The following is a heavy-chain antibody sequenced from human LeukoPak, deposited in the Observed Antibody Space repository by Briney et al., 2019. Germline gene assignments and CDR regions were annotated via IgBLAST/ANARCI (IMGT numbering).Heavy chain of an antibody. V-gene: IGHV3-7*01. CDR2: IKQEGSEK. D-gene: IGHD3-3*01. CDR1: GFTFSSYL. Sequence: PGGSLRLSCAASGFTFSSYLMSWVRQAPGKGLEWVANIKQEGSEKYYVDTVKGRFTISRDNDQKELYLKMNSLRAEDTAVYYCARDQGGDDFWGGYQYNWFDRWGQGTLVTVSS. CDR3: ARDQGGDDFWGGYQYNWFDR. J-gene: IGHJ5*02.